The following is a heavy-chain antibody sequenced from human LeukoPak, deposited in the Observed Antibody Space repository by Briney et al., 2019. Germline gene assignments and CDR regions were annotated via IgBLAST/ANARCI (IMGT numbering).Heavy chain of an antibody. J-gene: IGHJ4*02. CDR2: IYSGGSP. CDR1: GFTVSSTY. D-gene: IGHD3-10*01. CDR3: ARGSEVRGVFHFDY. V-gene: IGHV3-66*01. Sequence: GGSLRLSCAASGFTVSSTYMCWVRQAPGKGLEWVSLIYSGGSPYYADSVKGRFTISRDNSKNTLFLQMNSLRAEDTAVYYCARGSEVRGVFHFDYWGQGTLVTVSS.